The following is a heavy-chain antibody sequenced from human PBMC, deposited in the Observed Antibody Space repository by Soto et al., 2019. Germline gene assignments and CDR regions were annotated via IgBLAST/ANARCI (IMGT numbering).Heavy chain of an antibody. CDR1: GFSFSSYA. V-gene: IGHV3-23*01. J-gene: IGHJ4*02. Sequence: PGGSLRLSCAASGFSFSSYAMTSVRQAPGKGLEWVSVISGSGGATSYADSVKGRFTISRDNSKNTLYLQMNSLRAEDTAVYYCAKLMRTTITPFEYWGQGTQVTVSS. CDR3: AKLMRTTITPFEY. CDR2: ISGSGGAT. D-gene: IGHD1-1*01.